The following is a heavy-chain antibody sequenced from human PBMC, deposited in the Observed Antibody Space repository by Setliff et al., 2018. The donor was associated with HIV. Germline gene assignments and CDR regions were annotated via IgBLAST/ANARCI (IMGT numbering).Heavy chain of an antibody. CDR3: ARGGGIAAAGGDAFDI. V-gene: IGHV1-69*13. CDR1: GGTFSSYA. J-gene: IGHJ3*02. D-gene: IGHD6-13*01. Sequence: SVKVSCKASGGTFSSYAISWVRQAPGQGLEWMGGIIPIFGTANYAQKFQGRVTITADESTSTAYMELSSLRSEDTAVYYCARGGGIAAAGGDAFDIWGQGTMVTVS. CDR2: IIPIFGTA.